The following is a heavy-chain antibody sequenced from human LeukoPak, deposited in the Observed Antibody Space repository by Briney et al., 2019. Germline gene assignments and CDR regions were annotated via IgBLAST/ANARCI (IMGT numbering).Heavy chain of an antibody. CDR2: INHSGST. J-gene: IGHJ4*02. V-gene: IGHV4-34*01. CDR1: GGSFSGYY. CDR3: ARVRDFAWSPDY. Sequence: SETLSLTCAVYGGSFSGYYWSWIRQPPGKGLEWIGEINHSGSTNYNPSLKSRVTISVDTSKNQFSLKLSSVTAADTAVYYCARVRDFAWSPDYWGQGTLVTVS. D-gene: IGHD3-9*01.